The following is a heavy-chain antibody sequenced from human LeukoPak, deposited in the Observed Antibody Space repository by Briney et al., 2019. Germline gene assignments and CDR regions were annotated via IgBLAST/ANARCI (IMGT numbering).Heavy chain of an antibody. CDR2: INHSGST. J-gene: IGHJ4*02. CDR1: GGSFSGYY. D-gene: IGHD3-9*01. Sequence: SETLSLTCAVYGGSFSGYYWTWIRQPPGKGLEWIGEINHSGSTNYKSSLKSRITISVDTSKNQFSLKLSSVTAADTAVYYCARIPRARNFDWLAPKYYFDYWGQGTLVTVSS. V-gene: IGHV4-34*01. CDR3: ARIPRARNFDWLAPKYYFDY.